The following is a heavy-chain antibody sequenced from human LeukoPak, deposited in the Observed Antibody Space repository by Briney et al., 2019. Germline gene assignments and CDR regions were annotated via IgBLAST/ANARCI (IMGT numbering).Heavy chain of an antibody. D-gene: IGHD3-22*01. CDR2: INPNSGGT. J-gene: IGHJ4*02. CDR1: GYTFTGYY. Sequence: GASVKVSCKASGYTFTGYYIHWVRQAPGQGLEWMGWINPNSGGTNYAQKFQGRVTMTRDTSISTAYMELSRLRSDDTAVYYCARDHTSPYYYDSSGYSAGYWGQGTLVTVSS. V-gene: IGHV1-2*02. CDR3: ARDHTSPYYYDSSGYSAGY.